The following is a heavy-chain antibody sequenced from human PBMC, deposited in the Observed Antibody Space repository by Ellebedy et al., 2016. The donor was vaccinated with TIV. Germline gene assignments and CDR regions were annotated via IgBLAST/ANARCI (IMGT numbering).Heavy chain of an antibody. CDR3: TKGREYVWGGASYYYAMDV. D-gene: IGHD3-16*01. CDR2: ISDDGKKK. Sequence: GESLKISCAGSGFTFSIYGMHWVRQAPGKGLEWVALISDDGKKKFYADSVKGRFTISRDNSKNTLFLEMNSLTAEDAAVYYYTKGREYVWGGASYYYAMDVWGQGTTVAVSS. CDR1: GFTFSIYG. J-gene: IGHJ6*02. V-gene: IGHV3-30*18.